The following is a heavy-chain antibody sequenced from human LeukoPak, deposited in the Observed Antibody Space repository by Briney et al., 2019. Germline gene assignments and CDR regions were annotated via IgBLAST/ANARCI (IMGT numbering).Heavy chain of an antibody. J-gene: IGHJ3*02. CDR3: ARQGGGYDVLSGHPVDAFDI. V-gene: IGHV4-39*07. Sequence: PSETLSLPCTVSGGSISSRNYYWGWLSQPPGEGREWIGSIYYSGSPYYNPSLKSRVTISVDTSKNQSSLKLSAVNAADTAVDYWARQGGGYDVLSGHPVDAFDIWGQGTMVTASS. CDR2: IYYSGSP. D-gene: IGHD3-9*01. CDR1: GGSISSRNYY.